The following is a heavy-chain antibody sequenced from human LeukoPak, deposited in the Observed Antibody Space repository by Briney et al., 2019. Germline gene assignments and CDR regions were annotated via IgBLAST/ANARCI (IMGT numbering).Heavy chain of an antibody. CDR1: GGSISSYY. CDR2: IYYSGST. V-gene: IGHV4-59*01. CDR3: ARGPDYDFWSGYYTEYFQH. Sequence: SETLSLTRTVSGGSISSYYWSWIRQPPGKGLEWIGYIYYSGSTNYNPSLKSRVTISVDTSKNQFSLKLSSVTAADTAVYYCARGPDYDFWSGYYTEYFQHWGQGTLVTVSS. D-gene: IGHD3-3*01. J-gene: IGHJ1*01.